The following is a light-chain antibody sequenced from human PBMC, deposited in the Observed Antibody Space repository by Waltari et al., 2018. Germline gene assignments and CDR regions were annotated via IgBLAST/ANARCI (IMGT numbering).Light chain of an antibody. Sequence: QSILTQSPSASGTPGQRVTISCSGSNSNIGSRAVTWYQQLPGMAPKLVMYGNNQRPSGVPDRFSGSKSGTSASLAISGLQSEDEADYYCATWDDRLNWVFGGGTKLTVL. CDR2: GNN. CDR1: NSNIGSRA. J-gene: IGLJ3*02. V-gene: IGLV1-44*01. CDR3: ATWDDRLNWV.